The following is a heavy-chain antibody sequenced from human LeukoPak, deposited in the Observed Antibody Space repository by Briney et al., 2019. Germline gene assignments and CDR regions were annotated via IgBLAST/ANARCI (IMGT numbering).Heavy chain of an antibody. J-gene: IGHJ4*02. D-gene: IGHD1-26*01. CDR3: ATNSGSYQASFDY. CDR1: GYTLTELS. Sequence: ASVKVSCKVSGYTLTELSMHWVRQAPGKGLEWMGGFDPEDGETIYAQKFQRRVTMTEDTSTDTANIELSSLRSEDTTVYYCATNSGSYQASFDYWGQGTLVTVSS. V-gene: IGHV1-24*01. CDR2: FDPEDGET.